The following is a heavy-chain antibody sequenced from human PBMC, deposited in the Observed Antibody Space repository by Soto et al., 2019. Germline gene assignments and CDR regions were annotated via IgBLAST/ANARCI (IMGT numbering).Heavy chain of an antibody. CDR1: GFTFGTTH. CDR2: IDGSGGIT. Sequence: GGSLRLSCAASGFTFGTTHMSWGRQAPGEGLEWVSTIDGSGGITYYADSVKGRFTISRDNSRNTVYLQMNSLRGDDTALYYCVKNSGWFNTWGQGALVTVSS. D-gene: IGHD3-10*01. CDR3: VKNSGWFNT. V-gene: IGHV3-23*01. J-gene: IGHJ5*02.